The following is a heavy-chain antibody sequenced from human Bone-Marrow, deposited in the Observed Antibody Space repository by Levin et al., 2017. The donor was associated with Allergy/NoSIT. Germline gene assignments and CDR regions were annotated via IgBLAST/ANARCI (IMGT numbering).Heavy chain of an antibody. V-gene: IGHV4-59*13. CDR1: GGSISNYH. Sequence: PGGSLRLSCTVSGGSISNYHWSWIRRPPGKGLEWVGFAYYSGSTGSTNYNPSLKSRVTISVDTSKNQFSLKLSSVTAADTAVYYCARDRVLKPSSSREEYYYYGMDVWGQGTTVTVSS. J-gene: IGHJ6*02. CDR3: ARDRVLKPSSSREEYYYYGMDV. CDR2: AYYSGSTGST. D-gene: IGHD6-6*01.